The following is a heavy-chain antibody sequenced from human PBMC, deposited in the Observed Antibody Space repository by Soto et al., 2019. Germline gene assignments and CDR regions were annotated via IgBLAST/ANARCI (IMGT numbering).Heavy chain of an antibody. J-gene: IGHJ4*02. Sequence: QVQLQESGPGLVKPSQTLSLTCTVSGGSISSGGYYWSWIRQHPGKGLEWIGYIYYSGSTYYNPSXXSRVTISVDTXXNXFXXKLSSVTAADTAVYYCARDRRTSAPYYGDYVPFGYWGQGTLVTVSS. V-gene: IGHV4-31*03. CDR3: ARDRRTSAPYYGDYVPFGY. CDR2: IYYSGST. CDR1: GGSISSGGYY. D-gene: IGHD4-17*01.